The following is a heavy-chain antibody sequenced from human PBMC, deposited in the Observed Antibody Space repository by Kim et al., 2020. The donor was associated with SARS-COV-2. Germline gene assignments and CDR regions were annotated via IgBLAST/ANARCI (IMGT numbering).Heavy chain of an antibody. J-gene: IGHJ5*02. Sequence: STYSNPSLKSRVTISVDTSKNQFSLKLSSVTAADTAVYYCARRGLVEMATWGQGTLVTVSS. D-gene: IGHD5-12*01. CDR2: ST. CDR3: ARRGLVEMAT. V-gene: IGHV4-39*01.